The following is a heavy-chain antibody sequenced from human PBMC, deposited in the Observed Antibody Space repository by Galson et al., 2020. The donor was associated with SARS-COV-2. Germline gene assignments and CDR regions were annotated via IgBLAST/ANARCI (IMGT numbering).Heavy chain of an antibody. J-gene: IGHJ4*02. V-gene: IGHV3-33*01. Sequence: QLGESLKISCAASGFTFSSYGMHWVRQAPGKGLEWVAVIWYDGSNKYYADSVKGRFTISRDNSKNTLYLQMNSLRAEDTAVYYCARDLPFGELPGDYWGQGTLVTVSS. CDR2: IWYDGSNK. CDR3: ARDLPFGELPGDY. D-gene: IGHD3-10*01. CDR1: GFTFSSYG.